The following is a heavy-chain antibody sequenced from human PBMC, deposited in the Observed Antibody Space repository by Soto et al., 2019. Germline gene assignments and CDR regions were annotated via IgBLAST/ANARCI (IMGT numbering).Heavy chain of an antibody. J-gene: IGHJ1*01. Sequence: QVQLQQWGAGLLKPSETLSLTCAVYGGSFSGYYWSWIRQPPGKGLEWIGEINHSGSTNYKPSLKSRVTISVDTSKNQFSLKLSSVTAADTAVYYCARVYCSGGSCLEYFQHWGQGTLVTVSS. CDR1: GGSFSGYY. D-gene: IGHD2-15*01. CDR2: INHSGST. V-gene: IGHV4-34*01. CDR3: ARVYCSGGSCLEYFQH.